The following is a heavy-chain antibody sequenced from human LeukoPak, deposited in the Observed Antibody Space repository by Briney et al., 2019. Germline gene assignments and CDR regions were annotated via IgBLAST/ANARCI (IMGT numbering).Heavy chain of an antibody. CDR1: GYTFTSYG. J-gene: IGHJ6*03. V-gene: IGHV1-18*01. Sequence: ASVKVSCKASGYTFTSYGISWVRQAPGQGLEWMGWISAYNGNTNYAQKLQGRVTMTTDTSTSTAYMELRSLRSDDTAVYYCARDRFVVLTCYYYYYMDVWGKGTTVTVSS. CDR2: ISAYNGNT. D-gene: IGHD3-10*01. CDR3: ARDRFVVLTCYYYYYMDV.